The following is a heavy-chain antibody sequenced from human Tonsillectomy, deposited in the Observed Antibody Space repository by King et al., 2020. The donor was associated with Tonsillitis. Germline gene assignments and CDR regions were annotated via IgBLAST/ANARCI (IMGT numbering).Heavy chain of an antibody. J-gene: IGHJ3*01. V-gene: IGHV1-18*01. CDR2: ISAYNGNT. CDR1: GYTFTSYG. Sequence: QLVPSGAEVKKPGASVKVSCKASGYTFTSYGISWVRQAPGQGLEWMGWISAYNGNTNYAQKLQGRVTMTTDTSTSTAYMELRSLRSDDTAVYYCARDPRVDIVVVPPGAFVFWGQGTMVTVSS. D-gene: IGHD2-2*01. CDR3: ARDPRVDIVVVPPGAFVF.